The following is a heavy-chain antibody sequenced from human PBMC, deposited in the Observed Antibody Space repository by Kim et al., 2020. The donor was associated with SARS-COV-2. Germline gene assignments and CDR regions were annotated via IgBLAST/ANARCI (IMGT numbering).Heavy chain of an antibody. Sequence: GGSLRLSCAASGFTFSSYDMHWVRQATGKGLEWVSAIGIAGDTYYPGSVKGRFTISRENAKNSLYLQMNSLRAGDTAVYYCARGDYDRRGYYYYYYMDVWGKGTTVTVSS. D-gene: IGHD3-22*01. CDR1: GFTFSSYD. CDR2: IGIAGDT. CDR3: ARGDYDRRGYYYYYYMDV. V-gene: IGHV3-13*01. J-gene: IGHJ6*03.